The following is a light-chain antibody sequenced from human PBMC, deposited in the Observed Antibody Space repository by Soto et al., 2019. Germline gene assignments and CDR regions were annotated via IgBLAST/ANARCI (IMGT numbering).Light chain of an antibody. Sequence: QSALTQPASVSGSPGQSITISCTGTNSDVGGYNYVSWYQQHPGKAPKLMIYDVSNRPSGVSNRFSGSKSGNTASLTISGLQSEDEADYYCSSYTSSTTDVVFCGGTKLTVL. CDR1: NSDVGGYNY. V-gene: IGLV2-14*01. CDR2: DVS. J-gene: IGLJ2*01. CDR3: SSYTSSTTDVV.